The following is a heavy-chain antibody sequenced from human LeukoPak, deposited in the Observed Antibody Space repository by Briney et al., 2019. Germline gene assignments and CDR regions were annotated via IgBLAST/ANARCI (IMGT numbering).Heavy chain of an antibody. CDR3: ARERGRGVISPYFDQ. J-gene: IGHJ4*02. CDR1: GFTVSSNY. Sequence: GGSLRLSCAASGFTVSSNYMSWVRQAPGRGLEWVSVIYSGGDTRYADSVKGRFTISRDNSKNTLCLQMNSLRAEDTALYYCARERGRGVISPYFDQWGQGTLVTVSS. CDR2: IYSGGDT. D-gene: IGHD3-10*01. V-gene: IGHV3-66*01.